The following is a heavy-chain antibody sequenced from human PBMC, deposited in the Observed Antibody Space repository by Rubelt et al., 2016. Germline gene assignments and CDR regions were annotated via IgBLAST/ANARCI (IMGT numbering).Heavy chain of an antibody. CDR3: ARLSITIFGVVVYYYGMDV. CDR2: IIPIFGTA. D-gene: IGHD3-3*01. J-gene: IGHJ6*02. V-gene: IGHV1-69*01. Sequence: QALVQGPEWMGGIIPIFGTANYAQKFQGRVTITADESTSTAYMELSSLRSEDTAVYYCARLSITIFGVVVYYYGMDVWGQGTTVTVSS.